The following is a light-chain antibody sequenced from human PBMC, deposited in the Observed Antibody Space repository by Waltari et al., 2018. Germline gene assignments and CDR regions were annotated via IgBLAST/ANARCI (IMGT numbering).Light chain of an antibody. CDR3: ASYTSANTVL. J-gene: IGLJ2*01. CDR2: SVG. Sequence: WYTERPGRTPKVVIFSVGRWPSGVLHRFSVSKSGNTASLTISGLQAEDEAAYYCASYTSANTVLFGGGTKVTVL. V-gene: IGLV2-14*03.